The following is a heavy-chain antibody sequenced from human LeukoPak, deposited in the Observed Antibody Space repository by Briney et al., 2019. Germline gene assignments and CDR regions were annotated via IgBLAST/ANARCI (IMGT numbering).Heavy chain of an antibody. CDR1: GFTFSSYG. D-gene: IGHD3-22*01. V-gene: IGHV3-64*01. J-gene: IGHJ3*02. CDR3: ARATYYYDSSGLLGHAFDI. Sequence: GGSLRLSCAASGFTFSSYGMHWVRQAPGKGLEYVSAISSNGGSTYYANSVRGRFTISRDNSKNTLFVQMGSLRAEDMAVYYCARATYYYDSSGLLGHAFDIWGQGTMVTVSS. CDR2: ISSNGGST.